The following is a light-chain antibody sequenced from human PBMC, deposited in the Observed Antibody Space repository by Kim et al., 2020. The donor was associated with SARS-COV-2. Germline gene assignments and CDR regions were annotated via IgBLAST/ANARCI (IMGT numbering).Light chain of an antibody. CDR2: GNN. CDR1: RSNIGAGYD. J-gene: IGLJ2*01. V-gene: IGLV1-40*01. CDR3: QSYDRSLSGYVV. Sequence: QSVLTQPPSVSGAPGQRVTISCTGSRSNIGAGYDVHWYQQLPGTAPKLLIYGNNNRPSGVPDRFSGSKSGTSASLAITGLQAEDEADYYCQSYDRSLSGYVVFGGGTQLTVL.